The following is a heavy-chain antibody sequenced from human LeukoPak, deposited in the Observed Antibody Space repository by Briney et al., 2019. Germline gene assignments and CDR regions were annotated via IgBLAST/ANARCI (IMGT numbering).Heavy chain of an antibody. Sequence: GGSLRLSCATSGFTFSNAWMNWVRQAPGKGLEWVGRIRSNSDGGTIDYAAPVKGRFTLSRDDSKTTLYLQVNSLQTEDTAVYYCATDFYDSTWGQGTLVTVSS. D-gene: IGHD3-22*01. J-gene: IGHJ5*02. CDR3: ATDFYDST. CDR1: GFTFSNAW. CDR2: IRSNSDGGTI. V-gene: IGHV3-15*07.